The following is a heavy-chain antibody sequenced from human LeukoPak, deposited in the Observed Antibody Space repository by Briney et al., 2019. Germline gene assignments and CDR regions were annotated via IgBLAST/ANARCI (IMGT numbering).Heavy chain of an antibody. CDR2: NNHSGST. J-gene: IGHJ4*02. CDR1: GGSFSGYY. CDR3: ARGITMVRGVPSKYYFDY. V-gene: IGHV4-34*01. D-gene: IGHD3-10*01. Sequence: SETLSLTRAVYGGSFSGYYWSWIRQPPGRGLEWIGENNHSGSTNYNPSLKSRVTISVDTSKNQFSLKLSSVTAADTAVYYCARGITMVRGVPSKYYFDYWGQGTLVTVSS.